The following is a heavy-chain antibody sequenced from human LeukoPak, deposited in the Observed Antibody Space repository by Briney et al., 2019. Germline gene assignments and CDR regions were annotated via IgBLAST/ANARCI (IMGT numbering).Heavy chain of an antibody. CDR3: ARDRSRYCSSTSCYTGWFDP. V-gene: IGHV4-59*01. J-gene: IGHJ5*02. CDR1: GGSISSYY. Sequence: SETLSLTCTVSGGSISSYYWSWIRQPPGKGLEWIGYIYYSGSTNYNPSLKSRVTISVDTSKNQFSLKLSSVTAADTAVYYCARDRSRYCSSTSCYTGWFDPWGQGTLVTVSS. D-gene: IGHD2-2*02. CDR2: IYYSGST.